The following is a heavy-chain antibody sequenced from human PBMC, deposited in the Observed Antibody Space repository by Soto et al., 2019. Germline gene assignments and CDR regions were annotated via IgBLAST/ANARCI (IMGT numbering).Heavy chain of an antibody. Sequence: SETLSLTCAVYGGSFSGYYWSWIRQPPGKGLEWIGEINHSGSTNYNPSLKSRVTISVDTSKNQFSLKLSSVTAADTAVYYCARHHYYGSGSYFNHMGARHGRRTNYYYCGMDVWGQGTTVTVSS. V-gene: IGHV4-34*01. J-gene: IGHJ6*02. CDR3: ARHHYYGSGSYFNHMGARHGRRTNYYYCGMDV. D-gene: IGHD3-10*01. CDR1: GGSFSGYY. CDR2: INHSGST.